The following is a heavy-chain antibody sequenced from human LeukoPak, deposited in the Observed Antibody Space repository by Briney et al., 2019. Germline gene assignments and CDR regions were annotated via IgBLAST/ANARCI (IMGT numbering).Heavy chain of an antibody. CDR3: ARGRVGRWLQRGVYFDY. CDR1: GGSISSSSYY. D-gene: IGHD5-24*01. Sequence: SETLSLTCTVSGGSISSSSYYWGWIRQPPGKGLEWIGEINHSGSTNYNPSLKSRVTISVDTSKNQFSLKLSSVTAADTAVYYCARGRVGRWLQRGVYFDYWGQGTLVTVSS. J-gene: IGHJ4*02. V-gene: IGHV4-39*07. CDR2: INHSGST.